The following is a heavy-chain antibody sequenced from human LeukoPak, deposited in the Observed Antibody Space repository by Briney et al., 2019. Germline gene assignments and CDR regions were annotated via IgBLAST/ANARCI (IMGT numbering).Heavy chain of an antibody. Sequence: SETLSLTCTVSGGSISSYYWSWIRQPAGKGLEWIGRISTSGSTNYSPSLKGRFSMSVDASKNQFSLRLSSVTAADTAVYYCAREDTGDYYSYYFDYWGQGTLVTVSS. CDR1: GGSISSYY. D-gene: IGHD3-22*01. J-gene: IGHJ4*02. CDR3: AREDTGDYYSYYFDY. CDR2: ISTSGST. V-gene: IGHV4-4*07.